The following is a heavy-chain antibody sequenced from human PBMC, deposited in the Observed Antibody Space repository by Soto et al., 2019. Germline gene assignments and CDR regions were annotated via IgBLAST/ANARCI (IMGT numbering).Heavy chain of an antibody. D-gene: IGHD2-2*01. CDR2: IIPIFGTA. CDR1: GGTFSSYA. J-gene: IGHJ3*02. CDR3: ARATKYVTRSDAFDI. V-gene: IGHV1-69*13. Sequence: ASVKVSCKASGGTFSSYAISWVRQAPGQGLEWMGGIIPIFGTANYAQKFQGRVTITADESTSTAYMELSSLRSEDTAVCYCARATKYVTRSDAFDIWGQGTMVTVSS.